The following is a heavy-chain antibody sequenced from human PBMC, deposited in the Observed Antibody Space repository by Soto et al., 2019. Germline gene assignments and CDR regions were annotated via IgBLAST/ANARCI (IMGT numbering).Heavy chain of an antibody. CDR1: GGSISSNNW. V-gene: IGHV4-4*02. J-gene: IGHJ4*02. CDR3: ARVLSESSGFDY. CDR2: IFHSGST. D-gene: IGHD1-26*01. Sequence: SETLSLTCVVSGGSISSNNWWSWVRQPPGKGLEWIGEIFHSGSTNYNPSLKSRVTISVDTSKNQFSLKLTSVTAADTAVYYCARVLSESSGFDYWGPGTLVTVSS.